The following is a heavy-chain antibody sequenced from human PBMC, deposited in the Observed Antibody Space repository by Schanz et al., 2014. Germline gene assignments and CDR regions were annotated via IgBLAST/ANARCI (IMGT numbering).Heavy chain of an antibody. CDR1: GYTFTTYY. V-gene: IGHV1-18*01. Sequence: QVQLVQSGAEVKKPGASVKVSCKASGYTFTTYYMLWVRQAPGQGLEWLGWISGSNGNTNYAQKDQGRVTMTTDTSTGTAYMELRSMRSDDTAVYYCARLSVAGRPHVNYWYFDLWGRGTLVTVSS. CDR3: ARLSVAGRPHVNYWYFDL. J-gene: IGHJ2*01. D-gene: IGHD6-19*01. CDR2: ISGSNGNT.